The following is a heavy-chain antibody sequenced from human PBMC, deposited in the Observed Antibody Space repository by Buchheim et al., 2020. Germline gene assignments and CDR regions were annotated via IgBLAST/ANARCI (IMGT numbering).Heavy chain of an antibody. CDR2: IDPSGSYT. CDR3: ARSGPAGVVAATNWFDP. J-gene: IGHJ5*02. Sequence: EVQLVQSGAEVKKPGESLRISCKGSGYSFTSYWISWVRQMPGKGLEWMGRIDPSGSYTNYSPSFQGHVTISADKSISTAYPQWSSLKASDTAMYYCARSGPAGVVAATNWFDPWGQGTL. V-gene: IGHV5-10-1*01. CDR1: GYSFTSYW. D-gene: IGHD2-15*01.